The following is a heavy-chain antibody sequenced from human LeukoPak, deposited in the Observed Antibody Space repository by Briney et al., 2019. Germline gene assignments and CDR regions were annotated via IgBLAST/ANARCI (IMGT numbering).Heavy chain of an antibody. D-gene: IGHD2-2*01. CDR1: GFTFSSYW. CDR3: ARDVSLGYCSSTSCFTTAWDV. Sequence: GGSLRLSCATSGFTFSSYWMSWVRQAPGKGPEWVANIKQDGSEKYYVDSVKGRFTISRDNAKNSLYLQMNSLRAEDTAVYYCARDVSLGYCSSTSCFTTAWDVWGKGTTVTVSS. CDR2: IKQDGSEK. V-gene: IGHV3-7*03. J-gene: IGHJ6*04.